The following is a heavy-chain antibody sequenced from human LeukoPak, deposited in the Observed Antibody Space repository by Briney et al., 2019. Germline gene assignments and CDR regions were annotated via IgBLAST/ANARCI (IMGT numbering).Heavy chain of an antibody. V-gene: IGHV3-53*01. D-gene: IGHD6-13*01. CDR1: GFTVSSNY. CDR2: IYSGGST. J-gene: IGHJ6*02. CDR3: ARSSLIAAGGYYYYYGMDV. Sequence: GGSLRLSCAASGFTVSSNYMSWVRQAPGKGLEWVSVIYSGGSTYYVDSVKGRFTISRDNSKNTLYLQMNSLRAEDTAVYYCARSSLIAAGGYYYYYGMDVWGQGTTVTVSS.